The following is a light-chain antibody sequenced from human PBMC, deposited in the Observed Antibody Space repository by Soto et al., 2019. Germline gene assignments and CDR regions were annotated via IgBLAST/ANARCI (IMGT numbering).Light chain of an antibody. CDR1: SRDVGGFDF. V-gene: IGLV2-11*01. J-gene: IGLJ3*02. CDR2: DVT. Sequence: QSALTQPRSVSGTPGQSVTISCSGTSRDVGGFDFVSWYQQSPGEGPKLLIYDVTKRPSGVSDRFSGSKSGNTASLTISGLQAEDEADYYCCSCVSGSPFDVLFGGGTKVTVL. CDR3: CSCVSGSPFDVL.